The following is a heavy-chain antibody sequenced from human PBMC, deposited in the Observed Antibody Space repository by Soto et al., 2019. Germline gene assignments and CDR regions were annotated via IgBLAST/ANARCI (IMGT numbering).Heavy chain of an antibody. D-gene: IGHD6-13*01. J-gene: IGHJ5*02. CDR1: GGSISSGGFY. V-gene: IGHV4-31*03. Sequence: QVQLQESGPGLVKPSQTLSLTCTVSGGSISSGGFYWSWIRHPPGKGLEWIGYIYYSGSTYYNPSLKSRVTISVDTSKNQFSLRLSSVTAADTAVYYCARDPSGIAAEGWFDPWGQGTLVTVSS. CDR3: ARDPSGIAAEGWFDP. CDR2: IYYSGST.